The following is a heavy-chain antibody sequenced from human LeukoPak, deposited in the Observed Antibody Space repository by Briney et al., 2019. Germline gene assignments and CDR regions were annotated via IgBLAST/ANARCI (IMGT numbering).Heavy chain of an antibody. CDR3: ASPSRDYYDSSGLDY. D-gene: IGHD3-22*01. V-gene: IGHV1-8*01. CDR1: GYTFTSYD. CDR2: MNPNSGNT. J-gene: IGHJ4*02. Sequence: ASVKVSCKASGYTFTSYDINWVRQATGQGLKWMGWMNPNSGNTGYAQKFQGRVTMTRSTSISTAYMELSSLRSEDTAVYYCASPSRDYYDSSGLDYWGQGTLVTVSS.